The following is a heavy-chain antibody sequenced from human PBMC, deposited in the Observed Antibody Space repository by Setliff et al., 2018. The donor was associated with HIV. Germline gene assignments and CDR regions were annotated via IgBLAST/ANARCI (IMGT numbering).Heavy chain of an antibody. CDR1: GGTFSLYA. CDR3: AADLEGNYYDSSGYFG. Sequence: ASVKVSCKASGGTFSLYAMQWVRQARGQRLEWIGWIVVGSGNTNYAQKFQERVTITRDMSTSTAYMELSSLRSEDTAVYYCAADLEGNYYDSSGYFGWGQGTLVTVSS. D-gene: IGHD3-22*01. CDR2: IVVGSGNT. J-gene: IGHJ4*02. V-gene: IGHV1-58*02.